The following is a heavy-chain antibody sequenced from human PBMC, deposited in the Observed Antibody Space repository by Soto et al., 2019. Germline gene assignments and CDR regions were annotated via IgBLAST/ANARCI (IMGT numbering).Heavy chain of an antibody. CDR3: APGGATGGDR. CDR2: ISSRDSTI. J-gene: IGHJ4*02. CDR1: GFPFSNFE. V-gene: IGHV3-48*03. Sequence: GGSLRLSCAASGFPFSNFEMNWVRQAPGKGLEWVSYISSRDSTIYYADSVQGRFTISRDNAKNSLYLQMNSLRAEDTAVYYCAPGGATGGDRWGQGTLVTVSS. D-gene: IGHD2-8*02.